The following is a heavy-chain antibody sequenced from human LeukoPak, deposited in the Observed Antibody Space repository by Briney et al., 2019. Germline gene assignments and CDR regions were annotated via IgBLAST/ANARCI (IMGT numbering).Heavy chain of an antibody. CDR3: ARDRGGSYSAIDY. V-gene: IGHV3-48*04. Sequence: GGSLRLSCAASGFTFSSYSMNWVRQAPGKGLEWVSFISSSSSTIYYADSVKGRFTISRDNTKNSLYLQMNSLRAEDTAVYYCARDRGGSYSAIDYWGQGTLVTVSS. CDR1: GFTFSSYS. CDR2: ISSSSSTI. D-gene: IGHD1-26*01. J-gene: IGHJ4*02.